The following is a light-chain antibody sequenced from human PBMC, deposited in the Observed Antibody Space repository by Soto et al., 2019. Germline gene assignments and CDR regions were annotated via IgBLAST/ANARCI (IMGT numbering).Light chain of an antibody. CDR3: QHYNSYPIT. V-gene: IGKV1-5*03. CDR2: KAS. Sequence: DIQMTQSPSTLSASVGDRVTITCRASQSISPWLAWYQQKPGKAPKLLIYKASSLESGVPSRFSGSGSRTEFTLTISSLQPEDFATYYCQHYNSYPITFGQGTRLEIK. CDR1: QSISPW. J-gene: IGKJ5*01.